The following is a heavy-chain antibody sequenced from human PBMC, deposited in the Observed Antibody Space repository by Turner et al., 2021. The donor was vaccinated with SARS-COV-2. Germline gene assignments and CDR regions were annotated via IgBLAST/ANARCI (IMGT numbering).Heavy chain of an antibody. CDR3: ARAQDSSGYYVFYYYGMDV. D-gene: IGHD3-22*01. CDR1: GFTFSSYA. J-gene: IGHJ6*02. V-gene: IGHV3-30-3*01. Sequence: QVQLVESGGGVVQPGRSLRLSCAASGFTFSSYAMHWVRQAPGKGLEWVAVMSYDGSHKNYADSGKGQVTIARDNSKNTLYMQKNSLRAEDTAVYYCARAQDSSGYYVFYYYGMDVWGQGTTVTVSS. CDR2: MSYDGSHK.